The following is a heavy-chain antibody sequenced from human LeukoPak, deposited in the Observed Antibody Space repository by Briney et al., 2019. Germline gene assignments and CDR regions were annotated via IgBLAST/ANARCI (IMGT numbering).Heavy chain of an antibody. CDR1: GYTFSDYT. J-gene: IGHJ4*02. CDR3: ARARIYSTLQYY. CDR2: IDDGNGHT. Sequence: WASVKVSCKASGYTFSDYTIHWVRQAPGQRLEWMGWIDDGNGHTKYSQKFQGRVTITRDTSASTAYMALSSLRSEDTAVYYCARARIYSTLQYYWGQGTLVTVSS. V-gene: IGHV1-3*01. D-gene: IGHD4-11*01.